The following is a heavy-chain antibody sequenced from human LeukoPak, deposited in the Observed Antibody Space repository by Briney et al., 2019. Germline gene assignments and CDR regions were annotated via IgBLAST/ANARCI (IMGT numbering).Heavy chain of an antibody. CDR3: ARGGPLENWFDP. CDR1: GYIFNTYG. V-gene: IGHV1-18*01. Sequence: ASVKVSCKASGYIFNTYGITWVRRAPGQGLEWMGWISAYNGNTNYAQKLQGRATMTTDTSTSTAYMELRSLRSDDTAVYYCARGGPLENWFDPWGQGTLVTVSS. D-gene: IGHD5-24*01. J-gene: IGHJ5*02. CDR2: ISAYNGNT.